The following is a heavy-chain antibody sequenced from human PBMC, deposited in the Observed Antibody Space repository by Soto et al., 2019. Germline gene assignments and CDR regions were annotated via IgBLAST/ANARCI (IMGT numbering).Heavy chain of an antibody. Sequence: QVQLVQSGAEVKKPGSSVNVSCKASGGTFSSYAISWVRQAPGQGLEWMGGIIPIFGTANYAQKFQGRVTITADDSTSTAYLERSSLRSDDTAVYSCARVNLFLQWLAHNGGYYGMAVWGQGTTVTVAS. J-gene: IGHJ6*02. D-gene: IGHD3-3*01. CDR1: GGTFSSYA. V-gene: IGHV1-69*01. CDR2: IIPIFGTA. CDR3: ARVNLFLQWLAHNGGYYGMAV.